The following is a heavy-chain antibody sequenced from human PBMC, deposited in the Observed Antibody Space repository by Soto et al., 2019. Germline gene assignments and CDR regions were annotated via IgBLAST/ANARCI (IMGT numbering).Heavy chain of an antibody. Sequence: QVQLVQSGAEVKKPGSLVKVSCKASGGTFSSYAISWVRQAPGQGLEWMGGIIPIFGTANYAQKFQGSVTIPADESTTTAYMELSSLRSEDTAVYYCERVSGIGDYYYYGMDVWGQGTTVTVCS. D-gene: IGHD2-15*01. CDR1: GGTFSSYA. CDR2: IIPIFGTA. V-gene: IGHV1-69*01. J-gene: IGHJ6*02. CDR3: ERVSGIGDYYYYGMDV.